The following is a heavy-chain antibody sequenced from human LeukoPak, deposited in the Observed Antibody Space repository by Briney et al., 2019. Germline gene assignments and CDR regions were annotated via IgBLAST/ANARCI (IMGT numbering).Heavy chain of an antibody. CDR1: GGSISSGDYY. CDR3: ARVSAGTIMADAFDI. D-gene: IGHD3-16*01. V-gene: IGHV4-31*03. J-gene: IGHJ3*02. Sequence: SETLSLTCTVSGGSISSGDYYWGWLRPHPGKGLEWIVHIHYSGITYFNPSFESRISISVDTSKNQFSLELNSVTAADTAVFYCARVSAGTIMADAFDIWGQGTVVTVSS. CDR2: IHYSGIT.